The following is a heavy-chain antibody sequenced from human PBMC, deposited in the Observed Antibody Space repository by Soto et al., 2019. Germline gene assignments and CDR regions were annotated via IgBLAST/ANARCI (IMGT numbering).Heavy chain of an antibody. Sequence: SLKFSCKSSGGTFSSYAISWVRQAPGQGLDWMGGIIPIFGTANYAQKFQGRVTITADESTSTAYMELSSLRSEDTAVYYCASPPLRAADPYYYYGMDVWGQGTTVTSP. J-gene: IGHJ6*02. V-gene: IGHV1-69*13. CDR2: IIPIFGTA. D-gene: IGHD6-13*01. CDR1: GGTFSSYA. CDR3: ASPPLRAADPYYYYGMDV.